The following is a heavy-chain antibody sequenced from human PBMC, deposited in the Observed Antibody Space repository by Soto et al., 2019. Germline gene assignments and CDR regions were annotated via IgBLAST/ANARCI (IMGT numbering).Heavy chain of an antibody. CDR1: GLTFSSFA. V-gene: IGHV3-23*01. D-gene: IGHD6-19*01. CDR2: ITGSGGYT. CDR3: AKDIYSTGWSSWFDP. J-gene: IGHJ5*02. Sequence: PGGSLRLSCAASGLTFSSFAMTWVRQAPGKGLEWVSTITGSGGYTYYADSVKGRVTISRDNSKNTLYLQMNSLRAEDTAVYYCAKDIYSTGWSSWFDPWGQGTLVTVSS.